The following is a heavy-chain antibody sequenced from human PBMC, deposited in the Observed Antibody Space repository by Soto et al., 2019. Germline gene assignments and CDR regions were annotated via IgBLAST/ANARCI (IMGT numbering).Heavy chain of an antibody. D-gene: IGHD5-18*01. V-gene: IGHV5-51*01. CDR2: IYPGDSDT. CDR1: GYSFLNYC. Sequence: GESLKISCKGSGYSFLNYCIGCVRQMPGKGLEWMGIIYPGDSDTRYSPSFQGQVTISADKSISTAFLQWSSLKASDTAMYYCARSDTAMEMLDNGGQGTLLTVSS. CDR3: ARSDTAMEMLDN. J-gene: IGHJ4*02.